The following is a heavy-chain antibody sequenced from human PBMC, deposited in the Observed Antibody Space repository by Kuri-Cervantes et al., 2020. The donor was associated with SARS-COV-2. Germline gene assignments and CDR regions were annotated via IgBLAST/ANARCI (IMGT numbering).Heavy chain of an antibody. CDR3: AKLPVGATVGDY. V-gene: IGHV3-30*02. J-gene: IGHJ4*02. CDR2: IWYDGSNK. Sequence: GESLKISCAASGFSFSNYGMHWVRQAPGKGLEWVAVIWYDGSNKYYADSVKGRFTISRDNSKNTLYLQMNSLRAEDTAVYYCAKLPVGATVGDYWGQGTLVTVSS. CDR1: GFSFSNYG. D-gene: IGHD1-26*01.